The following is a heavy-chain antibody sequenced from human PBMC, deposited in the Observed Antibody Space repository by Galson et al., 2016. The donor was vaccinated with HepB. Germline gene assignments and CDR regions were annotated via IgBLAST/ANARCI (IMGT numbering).Heavy chain of an antibody. CDR1: GGSISSSNW. Sequence: SETLSLTCAVSGGSISSSNWWNWVRQPPGKGLEWIGEIYHSGTTNYNPSLKSRVTISVDKSNNRFSLRLNSVSAADTAIYFCASNGWYCLDYWGHGTLVTVSS. V-gene: IGHV4-4*02. CDR3: ASNGWYCLDY. CDR2: IYHSGTT. J-gene: IGHJ4*01. D-gene: IGHD6-19*01.